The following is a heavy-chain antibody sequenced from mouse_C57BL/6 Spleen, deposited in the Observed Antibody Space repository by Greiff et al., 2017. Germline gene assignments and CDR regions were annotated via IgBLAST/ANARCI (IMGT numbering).Heavy chain of an antibody. V-gene: IGHV1-19*01. CDR3: ARERTNSWFAY. CDR2: INPYNGGT. D-gene: IGHD4-1*01. Sequence: EVKLMESGPVLVKPGASVKMSCKASGYTFTDYYMNWVKQSHGKSLEWIGVINPYNGGTSYNQKFKGKATLTVDKSSSTAYMELNSLTSEDSAVYYCARERTNSWFAYWGQGTLVTVSA. J-gene: IGHJ3*01. CDR1: GYTFTDYY.